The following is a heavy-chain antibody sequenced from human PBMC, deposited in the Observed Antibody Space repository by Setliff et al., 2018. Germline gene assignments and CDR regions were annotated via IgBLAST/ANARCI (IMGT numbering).Heavy chain of an antibody. CDR2: IGDSGNSA. V-gene: IGHV3-23*01. J-gene: IGHJ4*02. Sequence: GSLRLSCTASGFTFSSYAMSWVRHAPGKGLEWVSSIGDSGNSAYYADSVTGRFTISRDNSKNTVYVQMNSLRAEDTAVYYCAKDGGGTYYSRSDYWGQGTLVTVSS. D-gene: IGHD1-26*01. CDR3: AKDGGGTYYSRSDY. CDR1: GFTFSSYA.